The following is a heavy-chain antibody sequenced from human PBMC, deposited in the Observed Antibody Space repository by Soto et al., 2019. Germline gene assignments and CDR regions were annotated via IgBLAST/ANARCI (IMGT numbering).Heavy chain of an antibody. J-gene: IGHJ4*02. CDR3: ARAQYGDYLDY. V-gene: IGHV4-59*01. Sequence: SETLSLTCTVSGGSISSYYWSWIRQPPGKGLEWIGYIYYSGSTNYNPSLKSRVTISVDTSKNQFSLKLSSVTAADTAVYYCARAQYGDYLDYWGQGTLVTVSS. CDR2: IYYSGST. CDR1: GGSISSYY. D-gene: IGHD4-17*01.